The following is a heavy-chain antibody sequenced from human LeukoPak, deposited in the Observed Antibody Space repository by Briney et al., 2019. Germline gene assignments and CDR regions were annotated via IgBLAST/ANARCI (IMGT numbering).Heavy chain of an antibody. CDR3: ATRPDIAATGPGWFDP. J-gene: IGHJ5*02. V-gene: IGHV4-39*01. Sequence: SETLSLTCTVSGGSISSSGYYWGWIRQPPGKGLEWIGSINYGGSTYYNPSLKSRVIISVDTSKNQFSLKLSSVTAADTAVYYCATRPDIAATGPGWFDPWGQGTLVTVSS. CDR2: INYGGST. D-gene: IGHD6-13*01. CDR1: GGSISSSGYY.